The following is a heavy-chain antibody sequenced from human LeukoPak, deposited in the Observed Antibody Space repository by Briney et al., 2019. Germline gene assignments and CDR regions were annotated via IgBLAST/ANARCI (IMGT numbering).Heavy chain of an antibody. J-gene: IGHJ4*02. CDR1: GFTFSSSA. V-gene: IGHV3-73*01. CDR2: IRSKADSYTT. D-gene: IGHD6-13*01. CDR3: RAAADLNDY. Sequence: GASLKLSCAASGFTFSSSAMHWVRQASGKGLERLGRIRSKADSYTTAYAASVKGRFIVSRDDSKNTAYLQMNSLKTEDTAVYYCRAAADLNDYWGQGTLVTVSS.